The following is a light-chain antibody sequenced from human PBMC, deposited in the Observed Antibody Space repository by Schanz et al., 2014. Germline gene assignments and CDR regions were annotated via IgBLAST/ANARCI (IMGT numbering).Light chain of an antibody. CDR2: AAS. V-gene: IGKV1-39*01. CDR3: QQYDNWWT. CDR1: QSISSY. J-gene: IGKJ1*01. Sequence: DIQMTQSPSSLSASVGDRVTITCRASQSISSYLNWYQQKPGKAPKLLIYAASSLQSGVPSRFSGSGSGTEFTLTISSLQPDDFAVYYCQQYDNWWTFGPGTKVEVK.